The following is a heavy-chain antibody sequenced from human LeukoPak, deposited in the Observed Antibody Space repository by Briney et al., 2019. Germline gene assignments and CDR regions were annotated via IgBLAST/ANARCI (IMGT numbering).Heavy chain of an antibody. CDR2: IYHSGST. D-gene: IGHD3-10*01. CDR3: ARRNGGSGSFFAFDI. J-gene: IGHJ3*02. CDR1: GFSISSGYY. Sequence: SETLSLTCTVSGFSISSGYYWGCIRHPPGKGLEWIGSIYHSGSTYYNPSLKSRVTISVDTSKNQFYLKLSAVTAADTAVYYCARRNGGSGSFFAFDIWGQGTMVTVSS. V-gene: IGHV4-38-2*02.